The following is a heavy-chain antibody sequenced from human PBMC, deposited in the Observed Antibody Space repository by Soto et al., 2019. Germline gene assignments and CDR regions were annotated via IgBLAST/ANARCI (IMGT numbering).Heavy chain of an antibody. V-gene: IGHV4-59*01. CDR3: ARSGGLEWLVANDAFDI. J-gene: IGHJ3*02. CDR1: GGSISSYY. D-gene: IGHD3-3*01. Sequence: QVQLQESGPGLVKPSETLSVTCTVSGGSISSYYWSWIRQPPGKGLEWIGYIYYSGSTNYNPSLKSRVTISVDTSKNQFSLKLSSVTAADTAVYYCARSGGLEWLVANDAFDIWGQGTMVTVSS. CDR2: IYYSGST.